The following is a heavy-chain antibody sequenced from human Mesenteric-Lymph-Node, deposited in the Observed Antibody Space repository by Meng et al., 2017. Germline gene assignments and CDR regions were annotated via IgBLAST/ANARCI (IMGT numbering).Heavy chain of an antibody. CDR3: ARRRGGSGRDC. CDR2: IYYSGST. Sequence: QVQRHEAGPGRGRPSETLSLPCTVSGGSVSSGSYYWSWIRQPPGKGLEWIGYIYYSGSTNYNPSLKSRVTISVDTSKNQFSLKLSSVTAADTAVYYCARRRGGSGRDCWGQGTLVTVSS. V-gene: IGHV4-61*01. CDR1: GGSVSSGSYY. D-gene: IGHD3-10*01. J-gene: IGHJ4*02.